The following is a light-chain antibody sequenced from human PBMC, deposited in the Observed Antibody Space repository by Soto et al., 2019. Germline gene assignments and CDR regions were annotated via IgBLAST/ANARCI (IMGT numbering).Light chain of an antibody. Sequence: SSDLPLPPSVSPAPGQTAKITCGLDSVGFRSVHWYQQKAGQAPVLVVFDGDDRPSGIPERFSGSNSGNTATLTISGVEAGDEADYYCQVWDSLTSHVFGTGTKVTVL. CDR2: DGD. CDR3: QVWDSLTSHV. J-gene: IGLJ1*01. CDR1: SVGFRS. V-gene: IGLV3-21*02.